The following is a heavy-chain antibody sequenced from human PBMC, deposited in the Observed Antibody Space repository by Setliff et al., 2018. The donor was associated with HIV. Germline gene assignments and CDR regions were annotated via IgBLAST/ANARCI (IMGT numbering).Heavy chain of an antibody. CDR2: LYYSGSI. Sequence: PSETLSLTCNVSAASVGTGAYYWSWIRQSPGKGLEWLGYLYYSGSIDYNPSLKTRVSISIDMAKNQFSLKMSSVTAADTAVYYCARGGRSDGYHIASWGQGVLVTVPQ. D-gene: IGHD2-15*01. J-gene: IGHJ4*02. V-gene: IGHV4-61*08. CDR1: AASVGTGAYY. CDR3: ARGGRSDGYHIAS.